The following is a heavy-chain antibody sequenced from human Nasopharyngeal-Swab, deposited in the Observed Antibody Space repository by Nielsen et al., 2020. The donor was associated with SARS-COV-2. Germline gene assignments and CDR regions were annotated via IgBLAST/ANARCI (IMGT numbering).Heavy chain of an antibody. CDR3: ARGQQLVTMDV. J-gene: IGHJ6*04. V-gene: IGHV4-31*02. D-gene: IGHD6-13*01. CDR2: IYYSGST. Sequence: CQAPGKGLEWIGYIYYSGSTYYNPSLKSRVTISVDTSKNQFSLKLSSVTAADTAVYYCARGQQLVTMDVWGKGTTVTVSS.